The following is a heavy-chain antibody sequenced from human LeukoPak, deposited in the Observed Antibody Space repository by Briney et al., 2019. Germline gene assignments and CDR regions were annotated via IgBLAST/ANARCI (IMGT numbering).Heavy chain of an antibody. CDR2: ISSSSSYI. D-gene: IGHD2-2*01. CDR3: ARAVPAATTGFDY. CDR1: GFTFSSYS. Sequence: GGSLRLSCAASGFTFSSYSMNWVRQAPGKGLEWVSSISSSSSYIYYADSVKGRFTISRDNAKNSLYLQMNSLRAEDTAVYYCARAVPAATTGFDYWGQETLVTVSS. J-gene: IGHJ4*02. V-gene: IGHV3-21*01.